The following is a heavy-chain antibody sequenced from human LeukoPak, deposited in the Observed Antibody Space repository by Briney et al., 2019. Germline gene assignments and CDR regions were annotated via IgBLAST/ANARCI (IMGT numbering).Heavy chain of an antibody. CDR1: GFTFSSYG. J-gene: IGHJ4*02. D-gene: IGHD4-11*01. CDR2: ISYDGSNK. Sequence: GGSLRLSCAASGFTFSSYGMHWVRQAPGKGLEWVAVISYDGSNKYYADSVKGRFTISRDNSKNTLYLQMNSLRAEDTAVYYCAKRGEVTTLFEYRFMDYWGQGTLVTVSS. V-gene: IGHV3-30*18. CDR3: AKRGEVTTLFEYRFMDY.